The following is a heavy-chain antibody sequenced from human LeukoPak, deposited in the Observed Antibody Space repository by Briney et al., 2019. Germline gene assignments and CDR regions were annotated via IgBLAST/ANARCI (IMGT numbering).Heavy chain of an antibody. V-gene: IGHV4-34*01. CDR1: GGSFSGYY. CDR2: INHSGST. D-gene: IGHD3-22*01. Sequence: SETLSLTCAVYGGSFSGYYWSWIRQPPGKGLEWIGEINHSGSTNYNPSLKSRVTISVDTSKNQFSLKLSSVTAADTAVYYCARGYYDSSSYYYAFYYYGMDVWGQGTTVTVSS. J-gene: IGHJ6*02. CDR3: ARGYYDSSSYYYAFYYYGMDV.